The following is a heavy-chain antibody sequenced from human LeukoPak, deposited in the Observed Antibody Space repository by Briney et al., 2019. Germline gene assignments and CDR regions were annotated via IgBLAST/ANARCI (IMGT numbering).Heavy chain of an antibody. CDR3: ARLTPSEDIVVVPATRHYYYHYGMDV. Sequence: SETLSLTCAVYGGSFSGYYWSWIRQPPGKGLEWIGEINHSGSTNYNPSLKSRVTISVDTSKNQFSLKLSSVTAADTAVYYCARLTPSEDIVVVPATRHYYYHYGMDVWGQGTTVTVSS. V-gene: IGHV4-34*01. CDR2: INHSGST. CDR1: GGSFSGYY. D-gene: IGHD2-2*01. J-gene: IGHJ6*02.